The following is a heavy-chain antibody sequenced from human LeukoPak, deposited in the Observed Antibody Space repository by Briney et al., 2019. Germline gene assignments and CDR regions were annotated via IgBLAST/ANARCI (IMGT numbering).Heavy chain of an antibody. J-gene: IGHJ4*02. CDR1: GGTFSSYA. V-gene: IGHV1-69*05. D-gene: IGHD4-23*01. Sequence: GASVKVSCKASGGTFSSYAISWARQAPGQGLEWMGGIIPIFGTANYAQKFQGRVTITTDESTSTAYMELSSLRSEDTAVYYCARISDYGGNLDYWGQGTLVTVSS. CDR3: ARISDYGGNLDY. CDR2: IIPIFGTA.